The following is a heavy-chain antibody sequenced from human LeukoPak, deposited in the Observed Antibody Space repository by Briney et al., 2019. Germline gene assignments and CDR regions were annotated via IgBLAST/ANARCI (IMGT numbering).Heavy chain of an antibody. CDR2: IYPGDSET. V-gene: IGHV5-51*01. D-gene: IGHD2-2*01. J-gene: IGHJ4*02. CDR3: ARGRRYCTSSRCYDFDY. CDR1: GYSFTNYW. Sequence: GESLKISGTGSGYSFTNYWIAWGRQIPGKGLECMGIIYPGDSETTYSPSFQGQVTISADKSITTTYLQWSSLKASDTAMYYCARGRRYCTSSRCYDFDYWGQGTLVTVSS.